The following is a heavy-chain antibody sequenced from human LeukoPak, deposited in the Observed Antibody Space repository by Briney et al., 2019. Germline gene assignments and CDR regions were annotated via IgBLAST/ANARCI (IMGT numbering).Heavy chain of an antibody. Sequence: ASVKVSCKASGYTFTSYGISWVRQAPGQGLEWMGWISAYNGNTNYAQKLQGRVTMTTDTSTSTACMELRSLRSDDTAVYYCARHPLYYYDSSGYNDYWGQGTLVTVSS. D-gene: IGHD3-22*01. CDR2: ISAYNGNT. CDR1: GYTFTSYG. CDR3: ARHPLYYYDSSGYNDY. V-gene: IGHV1-18*01. J-gene: IGHJ4*02.